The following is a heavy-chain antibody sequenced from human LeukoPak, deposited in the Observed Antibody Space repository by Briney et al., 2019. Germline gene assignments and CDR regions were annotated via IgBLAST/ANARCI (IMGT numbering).Heavy chain of an antibody. Sequence: GGSLRLSCVASGFTFSSRDWMTWVRQAPGKGLEWVANIKQDGSEKNYVDSVKGRFTISRDNAKNSVDLQMNSLRAEDTAVYYCARAPGYRSFLDYWGQGTLVTVSS. CDR3: ARAPGYRSFLDY. CDR2: IKQDGSEK. V-gene: IGHV3-7*01. CDR1: GFTFSSRDW. J-gene: IGHJ4*02. D-gene: IGHD6-13*01.